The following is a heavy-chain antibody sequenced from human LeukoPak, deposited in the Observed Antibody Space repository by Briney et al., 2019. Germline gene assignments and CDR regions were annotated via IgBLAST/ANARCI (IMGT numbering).Heavy chain of an antibody. Sequence: PSETLSLTCTVSGGSISSYYWSWIRQPPGKGLEWIGYIYYSGSTNYNPSLKSRVTISVDTSKNQFSLKLSSVTAADTAVYYCVTRGIAAALDAFDIWGQGTMVTVSS. CDR3: VTRGIAAALDAFDI. D-gene: IGHD6-13*01. J-gene: IGHJ3*02. CDR1: GGSISSYY. V-gene: IGHV4-59*01. CDR2: IYYSGST.